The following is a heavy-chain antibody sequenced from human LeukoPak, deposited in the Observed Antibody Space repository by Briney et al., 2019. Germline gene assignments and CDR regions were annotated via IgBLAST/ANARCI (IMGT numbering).Heavy chain of an antibody. V-gene: IGHV4-39*01. CDR3: ARLYYYSGLDV. Sequence: AETLSLTCTVSGGSISSSTYYWGWIRQPPGKGLELIGSKYYSGNSYYNPSLKSRVSISVDTSKNQFSLKLSSVTAADTAVYYCARLYYYSGLDVWGQGTTVTASS. J-gene: IGHJ6*02. CDR1: GGSISSSTYY. CDR2: KYYSGNS.